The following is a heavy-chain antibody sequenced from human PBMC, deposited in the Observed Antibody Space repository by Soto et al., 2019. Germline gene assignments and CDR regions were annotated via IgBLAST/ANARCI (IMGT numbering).Heavy chain of an antibody. V-gene: IGHV3-23*01. CDR1: GFTFRSYA. CDR2: ITDSGGST. D-gene: IGHD2-15*01. Sequence: GGSLRLSCSASGFTFRSYAMSWVRQAPGKGLEWVSTITDSGGSTYYADSVKGRFTISRDNSKNTLYLQMNSLRAEDTAVYYCAKDGGPSYYYYMDVWGKGTTVTVSS. J-gene: IGHJ6*03. CDR3: AKDGGPSYYYYMDV.